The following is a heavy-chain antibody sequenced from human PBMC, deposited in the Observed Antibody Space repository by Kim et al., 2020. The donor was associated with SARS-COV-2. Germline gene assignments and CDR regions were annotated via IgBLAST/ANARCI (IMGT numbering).Heavy chain of an antibody. J-gene: IGHJ3*02. V-gene: IGHV1-3*01. CDR3: ARGGGSKTRPGAFDI. CDR2: INAGNGNT. CDR1: GYTFTSYA. D-gene: IGHD3-16*01. Sequence: ASVKVSCKASGYTFTSYAMHWVRQAPGQRLEWMGWINAGNGNTKYSQKFQGRVTITRDTSASTAYMELSSLRSEDTAVYYCARGGGSKTRPGAFDIWGQGTMVTVSS.